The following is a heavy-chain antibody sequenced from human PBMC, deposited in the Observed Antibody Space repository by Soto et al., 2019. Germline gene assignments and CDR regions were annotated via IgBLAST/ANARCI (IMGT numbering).Heavy chain of an antibody. D-gene: IGHD3-10*01. Sequence: GGSLRLSCAASGFTFSNAWMSWVRQAPGKGLEWVGRIKSKTDGGTTDYAAPVKGRFTISRDDSKNTLYLQMNSLKTEDTAVYYCTTGPYYGSGPNGIDYFDYWGQGTLVTVSS. V-gene: IGHV3-15*01. CDR3: TTGPYYGSGPNGIDYFDY. J-gene: IGHJ4*02. CDR1: GFTFSNAW. CDR2: IKSKTDGGTT.